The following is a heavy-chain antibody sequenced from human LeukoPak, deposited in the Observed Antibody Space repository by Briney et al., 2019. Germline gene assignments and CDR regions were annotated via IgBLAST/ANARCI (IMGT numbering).Heavy chain of an antibody. CDR1: GFTFTAFY. V-gene: IGHV1-2*02. CDR2: IDLSSGGT. J-gene: IGHJ3*02. Sequence: ASVKVSCKASGFTFTAFYMHWVRPAPGQGLEWMAWIDLSSGGTNYAQKFRGRVTMTRDSSISTAYMELTSLRSDDTAIYYCVTSTGYFNTWGAFDIWGQGTMVTVSS. D-gene: IGHD2-15*01. CDR3: VTSTGYFNTWGAFDI.